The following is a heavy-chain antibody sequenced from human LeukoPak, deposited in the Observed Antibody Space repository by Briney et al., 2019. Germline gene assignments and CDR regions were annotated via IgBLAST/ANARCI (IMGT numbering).Heavy chain of an antibody. Sequence: GGSLRLSCAASGFTFSSYGMHWVRQAPGEGLEWVAVISYDGSNKYYADSVKGRFTISRDNSKNTLYLQMNSLRAEDTAVYYCAKDRITMVRGVPYFDYWGQGTLVTVSS. V-gene: IGHV3-30*18. CDR1: GFTFSSYG. J-gene: IGHJ4*02. D-gene: IGHD3-10*01. CDR2: ISYDGSNK. CDR3: AKDRITMVRGVPYFDY.